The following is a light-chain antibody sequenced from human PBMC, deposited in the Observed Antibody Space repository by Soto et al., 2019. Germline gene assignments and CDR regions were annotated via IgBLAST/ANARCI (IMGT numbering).Light chain of an antibody. CDR2: DAS. CDR1: QGVSSA. J-gene: IGKJ4*01. V-gene: IGKV1D-13*01. CDR3: QQFTNYPLT. Sequence: AIQLTQSPSSLSASVGDRVTITCRASQGVSSALAWDQQKPGKAHKLLIYDASNLESGLPSRFSGSGSGTDFTLTISSLQPEDFVTYYCQQFTNYPLTFGGGTKVEVK.